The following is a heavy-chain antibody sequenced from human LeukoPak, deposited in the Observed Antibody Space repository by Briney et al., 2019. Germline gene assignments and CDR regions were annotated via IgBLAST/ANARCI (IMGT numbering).Heavy chain of an antibody. CDR3: ARVKMVGATVGYYFDY. J-gene: IGHJ4*02. Sequence: NPGGSLRLSCAASGFTFSDYYMSWIRQAPGKGLEWVSYISSSGSTIYYADSVKGRFTISRDNAKNSLYLQMNSLRAEDTAVYYCARVKMVGATVGYYFDYWGQGTLVTVSS. V-gene: IGHV3-11*01. CDR1: GFTFSDYY. CDR2: ISSSGSTI. D-gene: IGHD1-26*01.